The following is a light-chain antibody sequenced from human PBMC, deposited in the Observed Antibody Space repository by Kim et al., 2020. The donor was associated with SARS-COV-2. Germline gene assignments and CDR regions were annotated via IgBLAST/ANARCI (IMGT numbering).Light chain of an antibody. V-gene: IGKV3-20*01. CDR2: GAS. CDR1: QSVSSSY. Sequence: SPGERATRSCRASQSVSSSYLAGYQQKPGQAPRLLIDGASSRATGIPDRFSGSGSGTDFTLTISRLEPEDFAVYYCQQYGSSPLTFGGGTKVDIK. J-gene: IGKJ4*01. CDR3: QQYGSSPLT.